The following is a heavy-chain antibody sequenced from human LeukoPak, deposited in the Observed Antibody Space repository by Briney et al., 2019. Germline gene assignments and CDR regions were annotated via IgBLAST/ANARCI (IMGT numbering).Heavy chain of an antibody. CDR3: AGLLRAGVDY. CDR2: IYHSGST. V-gene: IGHV4-38-2*01. J-gene: IGHJ4*02. Sequence: SETLSLTCAVSGYSISSGYYCGWIRQPPGKGLEWIGSIYHSGSTYYNPSLKSRVTISVDTSKNQFSLKLSSVTAADTAVYYCAGLLRAGVDYWGQGTLVTVSS. D-gene: IGHD6-13*01. CDR1: GYSISSGYY.